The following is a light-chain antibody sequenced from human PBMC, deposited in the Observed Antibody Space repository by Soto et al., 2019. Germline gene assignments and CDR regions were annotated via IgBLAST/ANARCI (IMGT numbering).Light chain of an antibody. CDR3: QQYDNSPLT. V-gene: IGKV3-20*01. J-gene: IGKJ4*01. Sequence: LSHSPHSLSLAPGERATLFCCRSKTVSSNYLAWCQQRPGQAPRLLIYGASTRAAGIPARFSGSGSGTDFTLTITSLEPEDSAAYFCQQYDNSPLTFGGGTKVDIK. CDR2: GAS. CDR1: KTVSSNY.